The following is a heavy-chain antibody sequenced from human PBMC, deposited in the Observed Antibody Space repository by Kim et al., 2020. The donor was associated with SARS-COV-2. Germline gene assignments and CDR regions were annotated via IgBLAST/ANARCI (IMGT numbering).Heavy chain of an antibody. D-gene: IGHD3-16*02. V-gene: IGHV4-34*01. CDR3: ARGPNIWGSYRAGAFDI. J-gene: IGHJ3*02. Sequence: LKRRVNISVDPSKNQFSLKLSSVTAADTAVYYCARGPNIWGSYRAGAFDIWGQGTMVTVSS.